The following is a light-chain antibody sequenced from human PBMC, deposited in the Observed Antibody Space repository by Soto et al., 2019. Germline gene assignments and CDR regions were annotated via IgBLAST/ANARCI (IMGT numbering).Light chain of an antibody. Sequence: DIQMTQSPSTLSASVGDRVTITCRASQSISNWLAWYQQKPGKAPKLLMYDASYLQSGVPSRFIGSVSGTEFTLTISSLQPDDFATFYCQQYNSYPWTFGQGTKVDIK. CDR2: DAS. CDR3: QQYNSYPWT. CDR1: QSISNW. V-gene: IGKV1-5*01. J-gene: IGKJ1*01.